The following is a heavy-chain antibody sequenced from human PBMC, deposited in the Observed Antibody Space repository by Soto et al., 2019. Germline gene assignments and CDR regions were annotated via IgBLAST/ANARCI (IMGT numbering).Heavy chain of an antibody. Sequence: QPGGSLTLSCTASGGTSSSCSMNCVLQAPRERREWVSYIISSSGTIYYTHSVKSRFTISRDTAKNSLYLQMDSVRGEDTAVYYCAKDDSSGYDVEPCDFWCQGSLV. CDR1: GGTSSSCS. J-gene: IGHJ4*02. CDR2: IISSSGTI. V-gene: IGHV3-48*01. D-gene: IGHD3-22*01. CDR3: AKDDSSGYDVEPCDF.